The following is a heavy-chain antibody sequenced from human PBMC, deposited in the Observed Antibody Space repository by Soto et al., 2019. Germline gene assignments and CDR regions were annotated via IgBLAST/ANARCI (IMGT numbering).Heavy chain of an antibody. CDR1: GFTFSSYW. CDR2: IKSDGSST. CDR3: ARGRWELLPEL. J-gene: IGHJ4*02. Sequence: EVQLVESGGGLVQPGGSLRLSCAASGFTFSSYWMHWVRQAPGKGLMWVSRIKSDGSSTRYADSVKGRFTISRDNAKNTLYLQMNNLRAEDTAVYYCARGRWELLPELWGQGTLVTVSS. V-gene: IGHV3-74*01. D-gene: IGHD1-26*01.